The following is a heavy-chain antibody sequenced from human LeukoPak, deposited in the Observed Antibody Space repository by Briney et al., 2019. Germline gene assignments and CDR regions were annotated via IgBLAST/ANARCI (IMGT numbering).Heavy chain of an antibody. Sequence: GGSLRLSCPASGFTFNSYAMIWVRQAPGKGLESISSISTTGDRTYYADSVKGRFAISRDNSKNTLYLQMNSLRAEDTAVYYCAKIPRVSSSWFWEGPVGLDYWGQGTLVTVSS. CDR3: AKIPRVSSSWFWEGPVGLDY. CDR1: GFTFNSYA. V-gene: IGHV3-23*01. D-gene: IGHD6-13*01. J-gene: IGHJ4*02. CDR2: ISTTGDRT.